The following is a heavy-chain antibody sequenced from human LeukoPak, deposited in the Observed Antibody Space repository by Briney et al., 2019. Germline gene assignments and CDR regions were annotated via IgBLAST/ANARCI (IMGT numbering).Heavy chain of an antibody. CDR1: GFTFSTSA. J-gene: IGHJ4*02. Sequence: GGSLRLSCAASGFTFSTSAVHWISQAPGRGLEWVAVISIDGNNPYYADSVKGRFTISRDNSKNALYLQMTSLKTDDTAVYFCARYLFSDFYFDHWGQGTLVTVSS. D-gene: IGHD2-21*01. CDR2: ISIDGNNP. CDR3: ARYLFSDFYFDH. V-gene: IGHV3-30*01.